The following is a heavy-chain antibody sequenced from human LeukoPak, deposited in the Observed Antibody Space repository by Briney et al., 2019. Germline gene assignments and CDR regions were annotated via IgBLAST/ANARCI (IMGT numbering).Heavy chain of an antibody. V-gene: IGHV3-23*01. D-gene: IGHD3-3*01. CDR3: VKDKDGGRFLGNDAFDI. J-gene: IGHJ3*02. Sequence: GGSLRLSCAASGFTFSSYAMSWVRQAPGKGLEWVSAISGSGGSTYYADSVKGRFTISRDNSKNTLYLQMNSLRAEDTAVYYCVKDKDGGRFLGNDAFDIWGQGTMVTVSS. CDR2: ISGSGGST. CDR1: GFTFSSYA.